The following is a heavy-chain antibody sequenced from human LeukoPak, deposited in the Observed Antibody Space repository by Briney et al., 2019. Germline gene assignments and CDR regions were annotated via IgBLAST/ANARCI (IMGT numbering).Heavy chain of an antibody. V-gene: IGHV5-51*01. J-gene: IGHJ4*02. D-gene: IGHD5-18*01. CDR2: IYPGDSDT. Sequence: PGESLKISCKGSEYSFTNYWIGWVRQTPGKGLELMGFIYPGDSDTTYSPSFQGQVTISADKSISTAYLQWSSLKASDTAMYYCARRGGYNYGYFDYWGQGTQVTVSS. CDR3: ARRGGYNYGYFDY. CDR1: EYSFTNYW.